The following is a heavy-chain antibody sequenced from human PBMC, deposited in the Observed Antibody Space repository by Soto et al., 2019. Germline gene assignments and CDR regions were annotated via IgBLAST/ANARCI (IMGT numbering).Heavy chain of an antibody. CDR1: GYSFTSYW. Sequence: EVQLVQSGAEVKKPGESLRISCKGSGYSFTSYWISWVRQMPGKGLEWMGRIDPSDSYTNYSPSFQGHVTISADKSISTAYLQWSSLKASDTAMYYCARHGDGYYYDSSGYYWAFDYWGQGTLVTVSS. J-gene: IGHJ4*02. CDR2: IDPSDSYT. V-gene: IGHV5-10-1*03. CDR3: ARHGDGYYYDSSGYYWAFDY. D-gene: IGHD3-22*01.